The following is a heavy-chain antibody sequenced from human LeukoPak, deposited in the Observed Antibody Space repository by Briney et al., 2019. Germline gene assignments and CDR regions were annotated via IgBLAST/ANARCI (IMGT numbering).Heavy chain of an antibody. J-gene: IGHJ4*02. D-gene: IGHD3-9*01. CDR1: GFTFSSYA. CDR3: AKDGKSERYFDWLSLFDY. CDR2: ISGSGGST. Sequence: GGSLRLSCAASGFTFSSYAMSWVRQAPGKGLEWVPAISGSGGSTYYADSVKGRFTISRDNSKNTLYLQMNSLRAEDTAVYYCAKDGKSERYFDWLSLFDYWGQGTLVTVSS. V-gene: IGHV3-23*01.